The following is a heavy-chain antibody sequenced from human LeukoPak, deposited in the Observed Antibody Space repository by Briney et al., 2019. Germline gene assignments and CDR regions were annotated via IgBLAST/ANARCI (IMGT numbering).Heavy chain of an antibody. V-gene: IGHV3-23*01. J-gene: IGHJ4*02. CDR1: GFAFNTYT. CDR2: ISNSGGST. D-gene: IGHD1-1*01. CDR3: AKGLERESRLDS. Sequence: GGSLRLSCAASGFAFNTYTMYWVRQAPGKGLEWVSGISNSGGSTYYADSVKGRFTISRDNSKNTLYLQMNSLRAEDTALYYCAKGLERESRLDSWGQGTLVTVSS.